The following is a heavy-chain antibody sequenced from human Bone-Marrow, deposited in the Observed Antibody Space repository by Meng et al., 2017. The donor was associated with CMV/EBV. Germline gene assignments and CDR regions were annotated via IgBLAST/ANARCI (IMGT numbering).Heavy chain of an antibody. CDR3: ARGVPAPWDY. CDR2: IYPGDSDT. CDR1: GYSLTSYW. Sequence: KVSCKGSGYSLTSYWIGWVRQMPGKGLEWMGIIYPGDSDTRYSPSFQGQVTISADKSISTAYLQWSSLKASDSAMYYCARGVPAPWDYWGQGTLVTVAS. V-gene: IGHV5-51*01. J-gene: IGHJ4*02. D-gene: IGHD2-2*01.